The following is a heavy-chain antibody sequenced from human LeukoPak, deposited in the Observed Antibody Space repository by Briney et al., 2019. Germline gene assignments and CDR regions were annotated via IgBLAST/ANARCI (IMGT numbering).Heavy chain of an antibody. CDR3: ARDRGDY. V-gene: IGHV3-30*04. Sequence: GRSLRLSCAASGFTFSSYAMHWVRQAPGKGLEWVAVISYDGSNKYYADSAKGRFTISKDNSKNTLYLQMNSLRAEDTAVYYCARDRGDYWGQGTLVTVSS. CDR2: ISYDGSNK. CDR1: GFTFSSYA. J-gene: IGHJ4*02.